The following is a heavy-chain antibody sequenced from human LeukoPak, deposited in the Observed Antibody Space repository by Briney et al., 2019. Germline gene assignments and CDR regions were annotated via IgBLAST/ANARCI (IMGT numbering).Heavy chain of an antibody. D-gene: IGHD5-18*01. Sequence: GGSLRLSCAASGFTFSSYSMNWVRQAPGKGLEWVSSISSSSSYIYYADSVKGRFTISRDNAKNSLYLQMNSLRAEDTAVYYCARAKDTAMVWDYWGQGTLVTVSS. CDR1: GFTFSSYS. CDR2: ISSSSSYI. CDR3: ARAKDTAMVWDY. J-gene: IGHJ4*02. V-gene: IGHV3-21*01.